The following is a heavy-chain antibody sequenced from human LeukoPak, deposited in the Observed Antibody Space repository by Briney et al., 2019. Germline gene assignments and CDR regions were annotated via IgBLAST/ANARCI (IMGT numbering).Heavy chain of an antibody. V-gene: IGHV3-7*01. CDR2: IKQDGSEK. Sequence: GGSLRLSCAASGFTFTNYWMSRVRQAPGKGLEWVANIKQDGSEKYYVDSVKGRFTISRDNAKNSLYLQMNSLRAEDTAVYYCARGTGRSWGQGTLVTVSS. D-gene: IGHD6-6*01. CDR3: ARGTGRS. CDR1: GFTFTNYW. J-gene: IGHJ4*02.